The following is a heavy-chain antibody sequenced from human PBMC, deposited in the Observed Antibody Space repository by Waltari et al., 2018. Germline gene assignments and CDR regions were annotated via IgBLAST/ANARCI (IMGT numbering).Heavy chain of an antibody. Sequence: QVQLQESGPGLVKPSETLSLTCTVSGGSISSYYWSWIRQPPGKGLEWIGYIYYSGSTNYNPSLKSRVTISVDTSKNQFSLKLSSVTAADTAVYYCASSNPRGYYYYMDVWGKGTTVTISS. J-gene: IGHJ6*03. CDR1: GGSISSYY. V-gene: IGHV4-59*08. D-gene: IGHD4-4*01. CDR3: ASSNPRGYYYYMDV. CDR2: IYYSGST.